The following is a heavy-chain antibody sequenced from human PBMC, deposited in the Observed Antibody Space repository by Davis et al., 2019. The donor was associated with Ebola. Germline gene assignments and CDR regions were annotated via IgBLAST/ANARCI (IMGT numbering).Heavy chain of an antibody. Sequence: GESLKISCAASGFIFRNYWMHWVRQAPGKGLVWVSRIRSDGSASNSADSVKDRFTISRDNAKNTLYLQMNSLRAKDTAVYYCARTSSSWYHFDYWGQGTLVTVSS. CDR3: ARTSSSWYHFDY. J-gene: IGHJ4*02. D-gene: IGHD6-13*01. CDR2: IRSDGSAS. CDR1: GFIFRNYW. V-gene: IGHV3-74*01.